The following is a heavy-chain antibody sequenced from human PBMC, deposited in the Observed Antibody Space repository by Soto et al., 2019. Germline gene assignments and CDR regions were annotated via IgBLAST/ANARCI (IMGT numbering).Heavy chain of an antibody. CDR1: GFTFSSYG. CDR3: AKSIRDSSYYYYGMDV. Sequence: PGGSLRLSCAASGFTFSSYGMHWVRQAPGKGLEWVAVISYDGSNKYYADSVKGRFTISRDNSKNTLYLQMNSLRAEDTAVYYCAKSIRDSSYYYYGMDVWGQGTTVTVSS. J-gene: IGHJ6*02. D-gene: IGHD2-21*01. V-gene: IGHV3-30*18. CDR2: ISYDGSNK.